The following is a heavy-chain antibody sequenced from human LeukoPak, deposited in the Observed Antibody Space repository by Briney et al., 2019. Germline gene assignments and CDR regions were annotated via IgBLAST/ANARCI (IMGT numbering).Heavy chain of an antibody. CDR3: ARDYYGSGSSSYFDY. CDR1: GFTFRSYW. CDR2: LNTDGSST. J-gene: IGHJ4*02. D-gene: IGHD3-10*01. Sequence: GGSLRLSCAASGFTFRSYWMHWVRQVPGKGLVWVSRLNTDGSSTTYADPVKGRFTISRDNSKNTLYLQMNSLRAEDTAVYYCARDYYGSGSSSYFDYWGQGTLVTVSS. V-gene: IGHV3-74*01.